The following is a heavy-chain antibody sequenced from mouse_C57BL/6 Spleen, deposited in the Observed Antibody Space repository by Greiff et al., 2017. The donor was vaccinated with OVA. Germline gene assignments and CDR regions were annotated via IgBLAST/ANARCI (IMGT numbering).Heavy chain of an antibody. Sequence: EVQLQQSGAELVRPGASVKLSCTASGFNIKDYYMHWVKQRPEQGLGWIGRIDPEDGDTEYAPKFQGKATMTADTSSNTAYLQLSSLTSEDTAVYYCTTPISYDGYYGWFAYWGQGTLVTVSA. CDR2: IDPEDGDT. CDR1: GFNIKDYY. V-gene: IGHV14-1*01. J-gene: IGHJ3*01. D-gene: IGHD2-3*01. CDR3: TTPISYDGYYGWFAY.